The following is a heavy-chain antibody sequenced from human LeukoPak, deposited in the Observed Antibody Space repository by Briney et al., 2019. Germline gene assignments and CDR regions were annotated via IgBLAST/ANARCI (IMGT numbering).Heavy chain of an antibody. CDR3: ARLEVYSSGPSGDY. V-gene: IGHV4-59*08. CDR2: IYYSGST. Sequence: SETLSLTCTVSGGSISSYYWSWIRQPPGKGLEWIGYIYYSGSTNYNPSLKSRVTISVDTSKNQFSLKLSSVTAADTAVYYCARLEVYSSGPSGDYWGQGTLVTVSS. J-gene: IGHJ4*02. CDR1: GGSISSYY. D-gene: IGHD6-19*01.